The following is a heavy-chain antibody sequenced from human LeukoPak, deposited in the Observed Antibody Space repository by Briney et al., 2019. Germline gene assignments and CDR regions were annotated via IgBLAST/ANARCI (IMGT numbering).Heavy chain of an antibody. CDR1: GGTFSSYA. J-gene: IGHJ4*02. CDR3: ARTYYDYVWGSLGY. Sequence: SGKVSGKASGGTFSSYAISWVRQAPGQGLEWMGGIIPIFGTANYAQKFQGRVTITADESTSTAYMELSSLRSEDTAVYYCARTYYDYVWGSLGYWGQGTLVTVSS. CDR2: IIPIFGTA. D-gene: IGHD3-16*01. V-gene: IGHV1-69*13.